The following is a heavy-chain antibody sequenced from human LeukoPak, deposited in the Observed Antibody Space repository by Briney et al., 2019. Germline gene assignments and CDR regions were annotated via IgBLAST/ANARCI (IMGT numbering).Heavy chain of an antibody. CDR2: IYYSGST. V-gene: IGHV4-39*07. D-gene: IGHD1-7*01. CDR3: ARRNSEDAFDI. Sequence: SETLSLTCTVSGGSISSSSYYWGWIRQPPGKGLEWIGSIYYSGSTYYNPSLKSRVTISVDTSKNQFSLKLSSATAADTAVYYCARRNSEDAFDIWGQGTMVTVSS. J-gene: IGHJ3*02. CDR1: GGSISSSSYY.